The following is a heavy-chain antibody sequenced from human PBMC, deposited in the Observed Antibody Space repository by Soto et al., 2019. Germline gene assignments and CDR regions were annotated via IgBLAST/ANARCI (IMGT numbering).Heavy chain of an antibody. CDR3: ATAEVDY. J-gene: IGHJ4*02. Sequence: GGSLRLSCAASGFTFVDYWMHWGRQPPGKGPEWVSRMTGDGRTTQYADSVKGRFTASRDNAKSTLYLQLNSLRAEDTAVYYCATAEVDYWGPGTLVTVSS. CDR1: GFTFVDYW. CDR2: MTGDGRTT. V-gene: IGHV3-74*03.